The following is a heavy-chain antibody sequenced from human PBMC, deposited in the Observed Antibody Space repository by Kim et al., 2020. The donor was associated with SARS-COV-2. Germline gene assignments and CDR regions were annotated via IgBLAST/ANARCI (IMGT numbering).Heavy chain of an antibody. D-gene: IGHD2-21*02. J-gene: IGHJ4*02. V-gene: IGHV4-34*01. CDR3: AGVPAGAYCGGDCLY. Sequence: NDNPSLRSRGTISVDTSKNQFSLKRSSVTAADTAVYYCAGVPAGAYCGGDCLYWGQGTLVTVSS.